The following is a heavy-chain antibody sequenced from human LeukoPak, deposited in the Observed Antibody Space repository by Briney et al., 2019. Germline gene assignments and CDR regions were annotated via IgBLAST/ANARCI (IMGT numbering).Heavy chain of an antibody. J-gene: IGHJ3*02. V-gene: IGHV4-59*01. CDR1: GGSISSYY. Sequence: SETLSLTCSVSGGSISSYYWSWIRQPPGKGLEYIGYIFYSGRANYNPSLKSRLTISVDTSKNQFSLTLSSVTAADTAVYYCARERSYAMIVVADDAFDIWGQGTMVTVSS. D-gene: IGHD3-22*01. CDR3: ARERSYAMIVVADDAFDI. CDR2: IFYSGRA.